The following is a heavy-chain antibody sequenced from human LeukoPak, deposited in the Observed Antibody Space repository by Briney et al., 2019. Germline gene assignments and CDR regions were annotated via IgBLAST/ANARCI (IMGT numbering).Heavy chain of an antibody. V-gene: IGHV4-30-2*01. CDR1: GVSISSGGYY. CDR3: ARGAYSSSSAWSFGY. J-gene: IGHJ4*02. CDR2: IYDGGNT. D-gene: IGHD6-6*01. Sequence: SETLSLTCSVSGVSISSGGYYWSWIRQPPGKGLEWIGYIYDGGNTYYNPSLESRVTTSVDRSKNQFSLNLSSMTAADTAIYYCARGAYSSSSAWSFGYWGQGTLVTVSS.